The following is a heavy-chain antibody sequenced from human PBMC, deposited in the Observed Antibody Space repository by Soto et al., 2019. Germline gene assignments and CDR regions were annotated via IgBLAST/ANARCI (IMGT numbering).Heavy chain of an antibody. CDR3: ARVREPATRYFDY. Sequence: PSETLSLTCTVSGGSISRYYWSWIRQPPGKGLEWIGYIYHSGSTNYNPSLKSRGTISVDTSKNQFSLKLTTVTAADTAVYYYARVREPATRYFDYGGQGTLVTVSS. V-gene: IGHV4-59*01. J-gene: IGHJ4*02. D-gene: IGHD2-15*01. CDR2: IYHSGST. CDR1: GGSISRYY.